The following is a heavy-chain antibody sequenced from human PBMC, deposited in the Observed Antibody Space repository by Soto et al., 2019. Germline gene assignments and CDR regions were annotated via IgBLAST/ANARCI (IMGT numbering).Heavy chain of an antibody. CDR3: AKDPGYYDILTGYYTHSFDI. CDR1: GFTFDDYA. D-gene: IGHD3-9*01. CDR2: ISWNSGSI. J-gene: IGHJ3*02. Sequence: SLRLSCAASGFTFDDYAMHWVRQAPGKGLECVSGISWNSGSIGYADSVKGRFTISRDNSKNTVYLQMNSLRAEDTAIYYCAKDPGYYDILTGYYTHSFDIWGQGTLVTVSS. V-gene: IGHV3-9*01.